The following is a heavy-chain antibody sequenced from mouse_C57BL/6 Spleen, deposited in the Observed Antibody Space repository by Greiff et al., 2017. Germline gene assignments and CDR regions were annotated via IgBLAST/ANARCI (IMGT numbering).Heavy chain of an antibody. CDR1: GFTFSSYA. J-gene: IGHJ2*01. D-gene: IGHD1-2*01. CDR2: ISDGGSYT. V-gene: IGHV5-4*03. Sequence: VKLMESGGGLVKPGGSLKLSCAASGFTFSSYAMSWVRQTPEKRLEWVATISDGGSYTYYPDNVKGRFTISRDNAKNNLYLQMSHLKSEDTAMYYCARAAGSYCFDYWGQGTTLTVSS. CDR3: ARAAGSYCFDY.